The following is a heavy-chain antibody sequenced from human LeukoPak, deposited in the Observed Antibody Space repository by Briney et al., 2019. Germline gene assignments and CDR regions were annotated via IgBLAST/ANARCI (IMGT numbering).Heavy chain of an antibody. J-gene: IGHJ4*02. Sequence: ASVKISCKVSGYTFTDYYMHWVQQAPGKGLEWMGLVDPEDGETIYAEKFQGRVTMTADTSTDTAYMELSSLRSEDTAVYYCATVGGSYSDYWGQGTLVTVSS. D-gene: IGHD1-26*01. CDR1: GYTFTDYY. CDR3: ATVGGSYSDY. V-gene: IGHV1-69-2*01. CDR2: VDPEDGET.